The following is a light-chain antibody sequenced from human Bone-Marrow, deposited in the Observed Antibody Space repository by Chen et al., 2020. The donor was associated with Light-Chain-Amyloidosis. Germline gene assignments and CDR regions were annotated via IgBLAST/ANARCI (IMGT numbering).Light chain of an antibody. V-gene: IGKV3-15*01. CDR3: QQYNDWPPYT. CDR1: QSVSSN. CDR2: GAS. Sequence: EIVMTQSPATLSVSPGERATLSCRASQSVSSNLAWYQQRPGQAPRLLIYGASTRATGIPARFSGSGSGTEFTRTISSLQSEDFAVYYCQQYNDWPPYTFGQGTKLQNK. J-gene: IGKJ2*01.